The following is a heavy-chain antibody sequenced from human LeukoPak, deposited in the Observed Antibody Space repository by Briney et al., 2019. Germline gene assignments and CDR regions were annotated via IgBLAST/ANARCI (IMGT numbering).Heavy chain of an antibody. CDR1: GGSISNSSYY. Sequence: SETLSLTCTVSGGSISNSSYYWGWIRQPPGKGLEWIGSIYYSGSTYYNPSLKSRVTISVDTSKNQFSLKLSSVTAADTAVYYCARHEGYNSVWSAFDYWGQGTLVTVSS. V-gene: IGHV4-39*07. CDR2: IYYSGST. D-gene: IGHD6-19*01. J-gene: IGHJ4*02. CDR3: ARHEGYNSVWSAFDY.